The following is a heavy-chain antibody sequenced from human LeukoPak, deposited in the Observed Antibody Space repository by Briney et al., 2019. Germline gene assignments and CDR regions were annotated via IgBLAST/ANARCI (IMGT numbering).Heavy chain of an antibody. CDR2: ISYDGSNK. J-gene: IGHJ4*02. V-gene: IGHV3-30*18. CDR1: GFTFSSYG. CDR3: AKRED. Sequence: GGSLRLSCAASGFTFSSYGMHWVRQAPGKGLEWVAVISYDGSNKYYADSVKGRFTISRDNSKNTLYLQMNSLRAEDTAVYYCAKREDWGQGTPVTVSS. D-gene: IGHD1-26*01.